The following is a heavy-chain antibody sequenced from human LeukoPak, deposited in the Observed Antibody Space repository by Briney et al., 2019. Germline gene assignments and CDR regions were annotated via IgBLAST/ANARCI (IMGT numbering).Heavy chain of an antibody. CDR2: ISGTGGST. D-gene: IGHD2-15*01. CDR1: GFTFSSYA. Sequence: GGSLRLSCAASGFTFSSYAMSWVRQAPGKGLEWVSGISGTGGSTYHADSVKGRFTLSRDNAKNSLYLQMNSLRAEDTAVYYCARDSTVVAAFDYWGQGTLVTVSS. V-gene: IGHV3-23*01. J-gene: IGHJ4*02. CDR3: ARDSTVVAAFDY.